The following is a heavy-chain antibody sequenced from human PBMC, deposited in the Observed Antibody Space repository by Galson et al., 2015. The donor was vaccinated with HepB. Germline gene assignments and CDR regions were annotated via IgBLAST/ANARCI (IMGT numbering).Heavy chain of an antibody. CDR1: GYTFSNYG. Sequence: SVKVSCKASGYTFSNYGITWVRQAPGQGLEWMGWISAYSGDTDYAQNLQDRVTMTTDTSTSTAYMELRSLRSDDTAVNYCARTPSYYASGSDLDYWGQGILVTVSS. CDR3: ARTPSYYASGSDLDY. V-gene: IGHV1-18*01. J-gene: IGHJ4*02. CDR2: ISAYSGDT. D-gene: IGHD3-10*01.